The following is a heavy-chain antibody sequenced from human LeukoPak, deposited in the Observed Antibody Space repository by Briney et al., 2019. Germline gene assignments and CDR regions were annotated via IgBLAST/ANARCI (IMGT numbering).Heavy chain of an antibody. V-gene: IGHV3-23*01. CDR2: ISSGGST. J-gene: IGHJ4*02. CDR1: GFTFSTYA. Sequence: PGGSLRLSCAASGFTFSTYAMSCVRQAPGKGLEWVSGISSGGSTYYADSVKGRFTISRDNSKNTLYLQMNSLRAEDTGVYYCARGGITDYGDYSSFDYWGQGTLLTVSS. D-gene: IGHD4-17*01. CDR3: ARGGITDYGDYSSFDY.